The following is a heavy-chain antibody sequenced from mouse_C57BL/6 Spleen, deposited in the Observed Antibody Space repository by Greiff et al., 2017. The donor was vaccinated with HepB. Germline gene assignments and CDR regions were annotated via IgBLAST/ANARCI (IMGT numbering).Heavy chain of an antibody. V-gene: IGHV8-12*01. CDR2: IYWDDDK. Sequence: QVQLKESGPGILQSSQTLSLTCSFSGFSLSTSGMGVSWIRQPSGKGLEWLAHIYWDDDKRDNPSLKSRLTISKDTSRNQVFLTITSVDTADTATYYCARQGNYGSSYVGYFDVWGTGTTVTVSS. CDR3: ARQGNYGSSYVGYFDV. CDR1: GFSLSTSGMG. D-gene: IGHD1-1*01. J-gene: IGHJ1*03.